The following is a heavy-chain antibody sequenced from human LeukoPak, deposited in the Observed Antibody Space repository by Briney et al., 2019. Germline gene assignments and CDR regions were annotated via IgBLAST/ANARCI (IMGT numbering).Heavy chain of an antibody. CDR2: IYPGDSDT. Sequence: GAPLKISCKGSGSRFTSYWIGWVRQMLGKGLEWMGIIYPGDSDTRYSPSFQGQVTISADKSISTAYLQWSSLKASDTAMYYCARVGGEKEGDYWGQGTLVTVSS. CDR3: ARVGGEKEGDY. D-gene: IGHD2-15*01. CDR1: GSRFTSYW. V-gene: IGHV5-51*01. J-gene: IGHJ4*02.